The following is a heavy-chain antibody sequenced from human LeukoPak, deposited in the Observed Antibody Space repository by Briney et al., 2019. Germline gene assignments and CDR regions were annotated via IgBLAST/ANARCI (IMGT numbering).Heavy chain of an antibody. CDR3: ARDPDWYCSGGSCYPSA. V-gene: IGHV4-4*02. Sequence: SETLSLTCAVSGGSISSSNWWSWVRQPPGKGLEWIGEIYHSGSTNYNPSLKSRVTISVDTSKNQFSLKLSSVTAADTAVYYCARDPDWYCSGGSCYPSAWGQGTLVTVSS. J-gene: IGHJ5*02. D-gene: IGHD2-15*01. CDR2: IYHSGST. CDR1: GGSISSSNW.